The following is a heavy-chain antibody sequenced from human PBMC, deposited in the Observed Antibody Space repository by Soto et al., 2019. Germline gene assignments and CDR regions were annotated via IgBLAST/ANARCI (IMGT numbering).Heavy chain of an antibody. V-gene: IGHV1-3*01. Sequence: ASVKVSCKASGYTFTSYAMHWVRQAPGQRLEWMGWINAGNGNTKYSQKFQGRVTITRDTSASTAYMELSSLRSEDTAVYYCARVGYDFWSGYAEPHYYYMDVWGKGTTVTVSS. CDR2: INAGNGNT. CDR3: ARVGYDFWSGYAEPHYYYMDV. J-gene: IGHJ6*03. D-gene: IGHD3-3*01. CDR1: GYTFTSYA.